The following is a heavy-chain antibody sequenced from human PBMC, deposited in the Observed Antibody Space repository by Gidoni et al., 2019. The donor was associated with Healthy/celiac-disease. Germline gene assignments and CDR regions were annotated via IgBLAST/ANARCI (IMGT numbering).Heavy chain of an antibody. CDR3: ARGVVPAAITPYYYYGMDV. CDR1: GGTFSSYA. CDR2: IIPIFGIA. J-gene: IGHJ6*02. Sequence: QVQLVQSGAEVKKPGSAVTVSCKASGGTFSSYAISWVRQAPGQGLEWMGRIIPIFGIANYAQKFQGRVTITADKSTSTAYMELSSLRSEDTTVYYCARGVVPAAITPYYYYGMDVWGQGTTVTVSS. V-gene: IGHV1-69*04. D-gene: IGHD2-2*02.